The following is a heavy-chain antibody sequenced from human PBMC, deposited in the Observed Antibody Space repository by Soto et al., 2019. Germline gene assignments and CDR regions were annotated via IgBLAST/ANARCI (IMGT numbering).Heavy chain of an antibody. J-gene: IGHJ4*02. CDR1: GFTFTDDF. CDR3: ARGWDRRD. CDR2: INSGGYSV. Sequence: QVQLVESGGGLVKPGGSLRLSCAASGFTFTDDFMTWIRQTPGKGLEWLSSINSGGYSVYYADSVKGRFTISRDNAKNSVYLQMKSLRGEDTAVYYCARGWDRRDWGQGTLGTVSS. D-gene: IGHD1-26*01. V-gene: IGHV3-11*01.